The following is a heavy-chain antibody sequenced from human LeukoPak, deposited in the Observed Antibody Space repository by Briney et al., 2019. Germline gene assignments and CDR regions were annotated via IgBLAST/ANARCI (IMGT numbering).Heavy chain of an antibody. CDR2: ISSSGSTI. CDR3: ARVPYLPYSSSWYRDWYFDL. CDR1: GFTFSSYE. J-gene: IGHJ2*01. Sequence: GGSLRVSCAASGFTFSSYEMNWVRQAPGKGLEWVSYISSSGSTIYYADSVKGRFTISRDNAKNSLYLQMNSLRAEDTAVYYCARVPYLPYSSSWYRDWYFDLWGRGTLVTVSS. V-gene: IGHV3-48*03. D-gene: IGHD6-13*01.